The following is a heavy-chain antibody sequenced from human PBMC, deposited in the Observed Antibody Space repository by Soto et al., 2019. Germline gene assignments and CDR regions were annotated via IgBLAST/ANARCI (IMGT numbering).Heavy chain of an antibody. CDR2: ISGSGGST. CDR3: AKQGDFTTVVTPGAFDI. J-gene: IGHJ3*02. V-gene: IGHV3-23*01. D-gene: IGHD4-17*01. Sequence: EVQLLESGGGLVQPGGSLRLSCAASGFTFSSYAMSWVRQAPGKGLEWVSAISGSGGSTYYADSVKGRFTISRDNSKNTLYLQMNSLSAEDTAVYYCAKQGDFTTVVTPGAFDIWGQGTMVTVSS. CDR1: GFTFSSYA.